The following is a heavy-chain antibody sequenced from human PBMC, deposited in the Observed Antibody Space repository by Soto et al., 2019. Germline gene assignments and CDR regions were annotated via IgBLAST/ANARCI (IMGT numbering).Heavy chain of an antibody. CDR1: GASIRNYY. V-gene: IGHV4-59*01. CDR3: ARDQNGSPHFDY. Sequence: QVHLQESGPGLVKPSETLSLTCTVSGASIRNYYWSWIRQPPGKGLEWIGFSYYSGSTNYNPSLNSRVTMSVDTSKNQFSLKLTSVTAADTAVYYRARDQNGSPHFDYWGQGILVTVSS. J-gene: IGHJ4*02. D-gene: IGHD1-26*01. CDR2: SYYSGST.